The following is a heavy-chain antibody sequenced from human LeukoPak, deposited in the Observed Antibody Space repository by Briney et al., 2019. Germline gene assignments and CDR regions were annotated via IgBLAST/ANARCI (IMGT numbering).Heavy chain of an antibody. CDR3: ASPSQRLVTGVGPSVDY. J-gene: IGHJ4*02. V-gene: IGHV3-30*02. Sequence: GGSLRLSCAAFGFSFGRHGMHWVRQAPGKGLEWVSFIRYDGSNKYYADSVQGRFTISRDNSKNTLYLQMNSLRVEDTAVYYCASPSQRLVTGVGPSVDYWDQGTLVTVSS. CDR2: IRYDGSNK. D-gene: IGHD6-13*01. CDR1: GFSFGRHG.